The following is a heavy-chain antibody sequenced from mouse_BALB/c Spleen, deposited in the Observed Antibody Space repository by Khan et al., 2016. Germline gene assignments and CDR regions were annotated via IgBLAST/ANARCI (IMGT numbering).Heavy chain of an antibody. CDR1: GFTFSSYA. CDR2: ITSGGST. Sequence: EVELVESGGGLVKPGGSLKLSCSASGFTFSSYAMSWVRQTPEKRLEWVASITSGGSTYYPDSMKGRFTISSDSARNILYLQMSSLRSEDTAMYYCTRRDYERFVYWGQGTRVTVSA. D-gene: IGHD1-1*01. J-gene: IGHJ3*01. CDR3: TRRDYERFVY. V-gene: IGHV5-6-5*01.